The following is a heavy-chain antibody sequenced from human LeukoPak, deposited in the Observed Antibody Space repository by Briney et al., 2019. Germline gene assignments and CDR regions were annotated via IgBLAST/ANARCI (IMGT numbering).Heavy chain of an antibody. Sequence: GRSLRLSCAASGFTFSSYGMHWVRQAPGKGLEGVAVISYDGSNKYYADSVKGRFTISRDNSKNTLYLQMNSLRAEDTAVYYCAKDPGSYGMDVWGQGTTVTVSS. CDR1: GFTFSSYG. J-gene: IGHJ6*02. D-gene: IGHD3-10*01. V-gene: IGHV3-30*18. CDR3: AKDPGSYGMDV. CDR2: ISYDGSNK.